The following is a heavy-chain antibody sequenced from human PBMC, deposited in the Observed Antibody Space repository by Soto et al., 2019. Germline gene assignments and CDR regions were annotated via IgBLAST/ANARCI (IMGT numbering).Heavy chain of an antibody. Sequence: PSETLSLTCTVSGGSISSSAYHWNWIRQPPGKGLEWIGYVFYSGTTYYNPSLKSRVSMSVDTSKNQFSLTLNSVTAADTAVYYCARSEGISVDRGAVRNNWFGPWGPGTLVTVSS. D-gene: IGHD3-10*01. CDR2: VFYSGTT. CDR3: ARSEGISVDRGAVRNNWFGP. CDR1: GGSISSSAYH. J-gene: IGHJ5*02. V-gene: IGHV4-30-4*01.